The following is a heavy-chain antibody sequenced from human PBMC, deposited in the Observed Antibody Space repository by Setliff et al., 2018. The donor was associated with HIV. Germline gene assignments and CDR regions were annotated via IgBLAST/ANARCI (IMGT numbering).Heavy chain of an antibody. CDR3: ARHAPSGELYYFDY. J-gene: IGHJ4*03. V-gene: IGHV4-39*01. CDR1: GDSITSSSSSHY. CDR2: IYYSGST. Sequence: KPSETLSLTCSVSGDSITSSSSSHYWGWIRQPPGKGLEWIGSIYYSGSTYYNPSLQSRVTISVHTSKNHFSLKLSSVTAADTALYYCARHAPSGELYYFDYWGQG. D-gene: IGHD3-10*01.